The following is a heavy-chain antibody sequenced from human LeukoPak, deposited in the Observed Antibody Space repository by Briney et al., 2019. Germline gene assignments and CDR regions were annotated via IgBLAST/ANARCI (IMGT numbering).Heavy chain of an antibody. V-gene: IGHV1-2*02. CDR1: GYTFTGYY. CDR2: INPNSGGP. J-gene: IGHJ6*03. CDR3: ARDIRLITFGGVILAYYMDV. Sequence: APVKVSCKASGYTFTGYYMHWVRQAPGQGLEWMGWINPNSGGPNYAQKFQGRVTMTRDTSISTAYMELSRLRSDDTAVYYCARDIRLITFGGVILAYYMDVWGKGTTVTVSS. D-gene: IGHD3-16*02.